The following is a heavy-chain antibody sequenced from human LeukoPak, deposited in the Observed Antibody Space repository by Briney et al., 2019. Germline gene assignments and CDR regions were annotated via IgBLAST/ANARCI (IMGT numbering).Heavy chain of an antibody. CDR3: ARDNSVGDNAWWFDP. V-gene: IGHV1-46*01. CDR2: INPTGGST. CDR1: GGTFSSYA. D-gene: IGHD1-26*01. Sequence: ASVKVSCKASGGTFSSYAISWVRQAPGQGLEWMGLINPTGGSTGCAQKFQGRVTMTRDMSTSTDYMELSSLRSEDTAIYYCARDNSVGDNAWWFDPWGQGTLVTVSS. J-gene: IGHJ5*02.